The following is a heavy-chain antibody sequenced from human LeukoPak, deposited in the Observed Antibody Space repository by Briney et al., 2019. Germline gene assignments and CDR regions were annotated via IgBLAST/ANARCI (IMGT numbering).Heavy chain of an antibody. CDR1: GFTFSTYG. D-gene: IGHD6-6*01. CDR2: ISDTGSDT. CDR3: AKRVPYSSSSVYFDA. V-gene: IGHV3-23*01. J-gene: IGHJ4*02. Sequence: PGGSLRLSCAASGFTFSTYGMNWVRQAPGKGLEWVSSISDTGSDTYYADSVKGRFTISRDNSKNTLFLHMNNLRVEDTAIYYCAKRVPYSSSSVYFDAWGQGALVTVSS.